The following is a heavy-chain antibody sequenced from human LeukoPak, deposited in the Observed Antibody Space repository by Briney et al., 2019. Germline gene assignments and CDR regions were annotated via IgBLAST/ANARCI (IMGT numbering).Heavy chain of an antibody. Sequence: PGGSLRLSCAASGFTFSSYGMHWVRQAPGKGLEWVAVICYDGSNKYYADSVKGRFTISRDNSKNTLYLQMNSLRAEDTAVYYCARGATTPYYYDSSGYRNYYYYYYMDVWGKGTTVTVSS. CDR2: ICYDGSNK. CDR3: ARGATTPYYYDSSGYRNYYYYYYMDV. CDR1: GFTFSSYG. D-gene: IGHD3-22*01. V-gene: IGHV3-33*01. J-gene: IGHJ6*03.